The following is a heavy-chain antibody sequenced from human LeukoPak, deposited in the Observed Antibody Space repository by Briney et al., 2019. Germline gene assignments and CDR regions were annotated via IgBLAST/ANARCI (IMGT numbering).Heavy chain of an antibody. CDR1: GYTFTSYG. J-gene: IGHJ4*02. V-gene: IGHV1-18*01. CDR2: ISAYNGNT. D-gene: IGHD3-16*02. CDR3: AREYYDYVWGSYRLLDY. Sequence: ASVKVSCKASGYTFTSYGISWVRQAPGQGLEWMGWISAYNGNTNYAQKLQGRVTMTTDTSTSTAYMELRSLRSDDTAVYYCAREYYDYVWGSYRLLDYWGQGTLVTVSS.